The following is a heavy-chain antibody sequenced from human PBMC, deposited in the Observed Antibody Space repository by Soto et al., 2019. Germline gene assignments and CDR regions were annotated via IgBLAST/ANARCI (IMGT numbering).Heavy chain of an antibody. V-gene: IGHV4-39*01. CDR1: GGSISRSQYS. J-gene: IGHJ4*02. CDR3: ARLPERIDY. D-gene: IGHD1-1*01. Sequence: SETLSLTCTVSGGSISRSQYSWGWIRQPPGKGLEWIGSVYSSGSTFYNPSLKSRVTVSADTSRNQFSLKLSSVTAADTAVYYCARLPERIDYWGQGTLVAVSS. CDR2: VYSSGST.